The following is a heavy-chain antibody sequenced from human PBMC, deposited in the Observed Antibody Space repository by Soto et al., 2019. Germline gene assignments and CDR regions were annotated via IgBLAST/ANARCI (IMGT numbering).Heavy chain of an antibody. J-gene: IGHJ5*02. CDR2: MNPNSGNT. V-gene: IGHV1-8*01. D-gene: IGHD3-16*01. CDR3: ARVHWVMREMWFDP. Sequence: GASVKVSCKASGYTFTSYDINWVRQATGQGLEWMGWMNPNSGNTGYAQKFQGRVTMTRNTSISTAYMELSSVTAADTAVYYCARVHWVMREMWFDPWGQGTLVTVSS. CDR1: GYTFTSYD.